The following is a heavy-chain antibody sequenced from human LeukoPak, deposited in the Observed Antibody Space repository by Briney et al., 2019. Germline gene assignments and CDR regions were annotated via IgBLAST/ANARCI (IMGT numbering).Heavy chain of an antibody. CDR3: ARGVSGTGPDI. J-gene: IGHJ3*02. CDR2: IKTDGSST. Sequence: GGSLRLSCAASGFTFSSYWMHWVRQAPGKGLVWVPRIKTDGSSTDHADSVKGRFTISRDNAKNTMYLQMNSLRAEDTAVYYCARGVSGTGPDIWGLGTMVTVSS. CDR1: GFTFSSYW. D-gene: IGHD5/OR15-5a*01. V-gene: IGHV3-74*01.